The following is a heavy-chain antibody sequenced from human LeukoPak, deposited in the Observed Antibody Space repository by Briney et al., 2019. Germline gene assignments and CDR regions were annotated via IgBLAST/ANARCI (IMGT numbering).Heavy chain of an antibody. D-gene: IGHD5-12*01. Sequence: GGSLRLSCAASGFTFSSYWMSWVRQAPGKGLEWVANIKQDGSEKYYVDSVKGRFTISRDNAKNSLYLQMNSLRAEDMAVYYCARERNSGYDWYFDYWGQGTLVTVSS. V-gene: IGHV3-7*01. CDR2: IKQDGSEK. CDR3: ARERNSGYDWYFDY. CDR1: GFTFSSYW. J-gene: IGHJ4*02.